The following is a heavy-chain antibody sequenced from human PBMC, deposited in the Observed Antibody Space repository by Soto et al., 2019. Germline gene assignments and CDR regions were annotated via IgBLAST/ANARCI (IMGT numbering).Heavy chain of an antibody. CDR2: IYYSGST. CDR1: GGSISSGGYY. V-gene: IGHV4-31*03. CDR3: ARFGGDRPGYFDY. J-gene: IGHJ4*02. Sequence: PSETLSLTCTVSGGSISSGGYYWSWIRQHPGKGLEGIGYIYYSGSTYYNPSLKSRVTISVDTSKNQFSLKLSSVTAADTAVYYCARFGGDRPGYFDYWGQGTLVTVSS. D-gene: IGHD3-16*01.